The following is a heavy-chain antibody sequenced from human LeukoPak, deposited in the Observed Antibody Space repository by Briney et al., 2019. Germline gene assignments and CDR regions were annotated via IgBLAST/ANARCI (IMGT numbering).Heavy chain of an antibody. D-gene: IGHD3-10*01. V-gene: IGHV3-30*18. CDR3: AKKACDAGSYHWFDP. CDR1: GFTFSNYG. J-gene: IGHJ5*02. Sequence: PGRSLRLSCAASGFTFSNYGMHWVRQAPGKGLEWVAFISYDGSNKYYADSVKGRFTIYRDNSKNTVSLQMNRLSAEDTAVYYCAKKACDAGSYHWFDPGGQGTLVTVYS. CDR2: ISYDGSNK.